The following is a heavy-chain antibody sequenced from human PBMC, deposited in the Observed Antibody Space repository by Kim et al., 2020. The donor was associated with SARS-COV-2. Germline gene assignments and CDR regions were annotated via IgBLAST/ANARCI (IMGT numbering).Heavy chain of an antibody. D-gene: IGHD2-8*02. Sequence: GGSLRLSCAASGFSSGSYAMHWVRQAPGKGLEWVALTVYDGSSEYYADSVKGRFNISRDNSKNTLYLEMNRPRPEDTAVYYCARAGSTGFLYYYYYMDVWGKGTPVNVSS. CDR1: GFSSGSYA. CDR2: TVYDGSSE. V-gene: IGHV3-30-3*01. CDR3: ARAGSTGFLYYYYYMDV. J-gene: IGHJ6*03.